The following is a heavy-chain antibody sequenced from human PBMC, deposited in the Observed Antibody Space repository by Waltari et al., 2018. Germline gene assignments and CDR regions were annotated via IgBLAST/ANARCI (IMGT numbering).Heavy chain of an antibody. Sequence: EGQVVESGGGLVKPGGSLRPSCETSGSTFSHYTMNWVRQAPGKGLEWVASISFAGSYIYYADSVKGRFTISRDNAKNSLFLQMSSLRAEDTAVYYCSRDVVSSGWAPRGFESWGQGTLVTVSS. V-gene: IGHV3-21*06. D-gene: IGHD3-22*01. CDR3: SRDVVSSGWAPRGFES. CDR1: GSTFSHYT. J-gene: IGHJ4*02. CDR2: ISFAGSYI.